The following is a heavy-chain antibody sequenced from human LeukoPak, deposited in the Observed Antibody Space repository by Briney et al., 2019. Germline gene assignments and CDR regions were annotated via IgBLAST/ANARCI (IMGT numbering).Heavy chain of an antibody. D-gene: IGHD3-3*01. J-gene: IGHJ3*02. V-gene: IGHV3-23*01. CDR2: ISGSGGST. CDR3: AKDLRVVGAFDI. CDR1: GFTFSSYA. Sequence: PGGSLRLSCAASGFTFSSYAMSWVRQAPGKGLEWVSAISGSGGSTYYADSVKGRFTISRDNSKNALYLQMNSLRAEDTAVYYCAKDLRVVGAFDIWGQGTMVTVSS.